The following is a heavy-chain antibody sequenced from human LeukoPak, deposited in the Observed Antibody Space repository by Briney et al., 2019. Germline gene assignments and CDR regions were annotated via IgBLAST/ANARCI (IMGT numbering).Heavy chain of an antibody. J-gene: IGHJ4*02. D-gene: IGHD1-26*01. Sequence: GGSLRLSCAASGFIFSDYYMSWIRQAPGKGLEWVSYISNSGSSIYYADSVKGRFTISRDSAKSSLYLQMNSLRAEDTAVYYCARDGILGATSGDYWGQGTLVTVSS. CDR1: GFIFSDYY. V-gene: IGHV3-11*01. CDR2: ISNSGSSI. CDR3: ARDGILGATSGDY.